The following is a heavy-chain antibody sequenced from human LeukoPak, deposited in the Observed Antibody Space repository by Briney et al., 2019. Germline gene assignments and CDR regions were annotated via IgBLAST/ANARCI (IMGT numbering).Heavy chain of an antibody. D-gene: IGHD6-19*01. CDR1: GFTFGDYT. J-gene: IGHJ4*02. V-gene: IGHV3-49*03. Sequence: GGSLRLSCTASGFTFGDYTMNWFRQAPGKGLEWVGFIRSKVYSGTTEYAASVKGRFTISRDDSKSIVYLQMNSLKTEDTAVYHCTRDPPNRLVYFDYWGQGALVTVSS. CDR3: TRDPPNRLVYFDY. CDR2: IRSKVYSGTT.